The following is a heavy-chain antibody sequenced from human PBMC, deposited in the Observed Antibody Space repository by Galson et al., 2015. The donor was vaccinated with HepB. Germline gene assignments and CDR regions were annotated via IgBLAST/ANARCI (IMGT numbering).Heavy chain of an antibody. CDR1: GFTFSSYG. J-gene: IGHJ3*02. CDR3: ARGILGFGELRGFDI. D-gene: IGHD3-10*01. CDR2: IWYDGSNK. V-gene: IGHV3-33*08. Sequence: SLRLSCAASGFTFSSYGMHWVRQAPGKGLEWVAVIWYDGSNKYYADSVKGRFTISRDNSKNTLYLQMNSLRAEDTAVYYCARGILGFGELRGFDIWGQGTMVTVSS.